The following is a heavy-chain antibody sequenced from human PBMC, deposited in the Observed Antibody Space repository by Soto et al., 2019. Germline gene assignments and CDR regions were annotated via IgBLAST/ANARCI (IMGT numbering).Heavy chain of an antibody. CDR1: GFSLSTSGVG. V-gene: IGHV2-5*01. D-gene: IGHD3-10*01. Sequence: SGPTLVNPTQTLTLTCSFSGFSLSTSGVGVGWIRQPTGKTLEWLALIYWNDDKRYSPSLKSRLAITKDTSKNQVVLTMTNMDPVDTATYYCANRGRVYYYGSGSYLYFDYWGQGTLVTVSS. CDR3: ANRGRVYYYGSGSYLYFDY. J-gene: IGHJ4*02. CDR2: IYWNDDK.